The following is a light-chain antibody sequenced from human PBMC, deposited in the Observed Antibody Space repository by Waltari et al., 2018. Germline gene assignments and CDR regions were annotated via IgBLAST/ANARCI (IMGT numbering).Light chain of an antibody. CDR3: QQRSNWPGIT. Sequence: EIVLTQSPATLSLSPGERATLSCRVSQSVSSYLAWYQQKPGQAPRLLIYDASNRATGIPARFSGSGSGTDFTLTISSLEPEDFAVYYCQQRSNWPGITFGPGTKVDIK. J-gene: IGKJ3*01. CDR1: QSVSSY. V-gene: IGKV3-11*01. CDR2: DAS.